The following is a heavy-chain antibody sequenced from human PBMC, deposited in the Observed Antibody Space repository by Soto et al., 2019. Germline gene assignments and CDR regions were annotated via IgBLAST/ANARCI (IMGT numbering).Heavy chain of an antibody. CDR3: ARDMRGSYYDGCGMDV. V-gene: IGHV1-2*04. J-gene: IGHJ6*02. CDR1: GYTFTGYY. CDR2: INPNSGGT. Sequence: ASVKVSCKASGYTFTGYYMHWVRQAPGQGLEWMGWINPNSGGTNYAQKFQGWVTMTRDTSISTAYMELSRLRSDDTAVYYCARDMRGSYYDGCGMDVWGQGTTVTVSS. D-gene: IGHD1-26*01.